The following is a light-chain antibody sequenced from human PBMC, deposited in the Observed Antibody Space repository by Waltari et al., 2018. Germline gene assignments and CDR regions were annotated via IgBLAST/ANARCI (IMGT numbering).Light chain of an antibody. Sequence: EIVLTQSPGTLSLSPGERATLSCRASNSVSSNLAWYQQKRGQAPRLLIYGASNRATGSPDRFSGSWSGTDFTLTISRLEPEDFAVYYCQHYGSSRTFGQGTKVEIK. J-gene: IGKJ1*01. V-gene: IGKV3-20*01. CDR2: GAS. CDR1: NSVSSN. CDR3: QHYGSSRT.